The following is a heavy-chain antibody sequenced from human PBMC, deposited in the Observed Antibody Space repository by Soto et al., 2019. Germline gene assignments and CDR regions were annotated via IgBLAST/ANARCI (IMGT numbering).Heavy chain of an antibody. CDR1: GFTFSDYY. CDR2: IRSSGSTI. Sequence: SPRLSYAASGFTFSDYYMRWTRQAPGKGLEWVSYIRSSGSTIYYADPVKIRFNISRDNAKISLYLKMNSVTAEDPDVYYCARDFGYASGDYSAWGQGTLVTVSS. CDR3: ARDFGYASGDYSA. V-gene: IGHV3-11*04. J-gene: IGHJ5*02. D-gene: IGHD3-3*01.